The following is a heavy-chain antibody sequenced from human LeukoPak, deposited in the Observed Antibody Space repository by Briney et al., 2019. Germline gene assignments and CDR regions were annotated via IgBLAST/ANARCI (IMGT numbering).Heavy chain of an antibody. Sequence: GGSLRLSCAASGFTFSNNAMIWVRQAPGKGLEWVSAISGSGGNTYYADSVKGRLTISRDNSKNTLYLQMNSLRAEDTAVYYCAKAVGSGWRYYFDYWGQGTLVTVSS. V-gene: IGHV3-23*01. CDR1: GFTFSNNA. D-gene: IGHD6-19*01. CDR2: ISGSGGNT. J-gene: IGHJ4*02. CDR3: AKAVGSGWRYYFDY.